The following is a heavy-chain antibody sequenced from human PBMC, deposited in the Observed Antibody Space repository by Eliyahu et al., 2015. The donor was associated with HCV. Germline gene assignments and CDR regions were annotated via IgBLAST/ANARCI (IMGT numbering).Heavy chain of an antibody. V-gene: IGHV2-5*01. CDR2: IYWNDDK. Sequence: QITLKESGPTLVKPTQTLTLTCTFSGFSLSTSGVGVGWIRQPPGKALEWLALIYWNDDKRYSPSLKSRLTITKDTSKNQVVLTMTNMDPVDTATYYCAHINPSNVLLWFGESILFDYWGQGTLVTVSS. CDR3: AHINPSNVLLWFGESILFDY. CDR1: GFSLSTSGVG. J-gene: IGHJ4*02. D-gene: IGHD3-10*01.